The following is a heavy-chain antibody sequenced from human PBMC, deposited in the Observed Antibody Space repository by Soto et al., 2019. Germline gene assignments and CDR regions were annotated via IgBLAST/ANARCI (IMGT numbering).Heavy chain of an antibody. CDR1: GFTFTRYS. V-gene: IGHV3-21*01. CDR2: ISSTTNYI. CDR3: ARESEDLTSNFDY. J-gene: IGHJ4*02. Sequence: GGSLRLSCAASGFTFTRYSMNWGRQAPGKGLEWVSSISSTTNYIYYADSMKGRFTVSRDNAKNSVYLEMNSLSAEDTAVYYCARESEDLTSNFDYWGQGTLLTVS.